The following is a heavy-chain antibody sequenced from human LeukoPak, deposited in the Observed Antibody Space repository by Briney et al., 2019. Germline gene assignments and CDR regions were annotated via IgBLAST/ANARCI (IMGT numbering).Heavy chain of an antibody. V-gene: IGHV4-4*07. D-gene: IGHD3-3*01. CDR2: IYTSGST. CDR3: AAERITIFGVGTYFDY. CDR1: GGSISSYY. J-gene: IGHJ4*02. Sequence: KPSETLSLTCTVSGGSISSYYWSWIRQPAGKGLEWIGRIYTSGSTNYNPSLKSRVTISVDTSKNQFSLKLSSVTAADTAVYYCAAERITIFGVGTYFDYWGQGTLVTVSS.